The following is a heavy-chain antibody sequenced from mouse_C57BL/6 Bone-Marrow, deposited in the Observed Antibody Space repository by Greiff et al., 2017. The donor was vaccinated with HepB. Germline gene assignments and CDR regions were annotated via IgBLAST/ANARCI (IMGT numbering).Heavy chain of an antibody. CDR1: GFTFNTYA. V-gene: IGHV10-3*01. Sequence: EVMLVESGGGLVQPKGSLKLSCAASGFTFNTYAMHWVRQAPGKGLEWVARIRSKSSNYATYYADSVKDRFTISRDDSQSMLYLQMNNLKTEDTAMYYCVRDDDYDGVYYAMDYWGQGTSVTVSS. CDR3: VRDDDYDGVYYAMDY. CDR2: IRSKSSNYAT. D-gene: IGHD2-4*01. J-gene: IGHJ4*01.